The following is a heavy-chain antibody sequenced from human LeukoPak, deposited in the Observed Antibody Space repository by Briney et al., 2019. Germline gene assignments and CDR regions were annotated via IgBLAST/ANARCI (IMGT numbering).Heavy chain of an antibody. J-gene: IGHJ4*02. Sequence: AGGSLRLSCAVSGLTFSSSWMDWVRQAPGKGLEWVSIISGGGDCAYYADSVKDRFTASTDISMDTLYLQMNSLRAEDTAIYYCAKMSSWRIVGTTNFDYWGQGTLVTVSS. D-gene: IGHD1-26*01. CDR1: GLTFSSSW. V-gene: IGHV3-23*01. CDR2: ISGGGDCA. CDR3: AKMSSWRIVGTTNFDY.